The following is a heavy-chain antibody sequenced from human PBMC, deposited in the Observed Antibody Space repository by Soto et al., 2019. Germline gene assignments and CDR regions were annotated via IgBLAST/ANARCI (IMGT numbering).Heavy chain of an antibody. CDR2: IIPIFGTA. V-gene: IGHV1-69*13. J-gene: IGHJ5*02. D-gene: IGHD2-8*01. CDR1: GGTFSSYA. CDR3: AREDTGNIVLMVYAVGYNWFDP. Sequence: ASVKVSCKASGGTFSSYAISWVRQAPGQGLEWMGGIIPIFGTANYAQKFQGRVTITADESTSTAYMELSSLRSEDTAVYYCAREDTGNIVLMVYAVGYNWFDPWGQGTLVTVSS.